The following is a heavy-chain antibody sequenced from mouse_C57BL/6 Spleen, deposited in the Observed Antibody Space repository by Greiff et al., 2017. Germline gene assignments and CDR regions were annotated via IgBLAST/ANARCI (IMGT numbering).Heavy chain of an antibody. CDR1: GYTFTSYW. J-gene: IGHJ4*01. V-gene: IGHV1-69*01. CDR3: ARGPGLWYAMDY. CDR2: IDPSDSYT. Sequence: QLQQPGAELVMPGASVKLSCKASGYTFTSYWMHWVKQRPGQGLEWIGEIDPSDSYTNYNQKFKGKSTLTVEKSSSTAYMQRSSLTSEDSAVYDCARGPGLWYAMDYWGQGTSVTVSS. D-gene: IGHD1-1*02.